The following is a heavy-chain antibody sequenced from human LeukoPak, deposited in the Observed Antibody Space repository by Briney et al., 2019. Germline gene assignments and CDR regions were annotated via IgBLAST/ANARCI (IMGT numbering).Heavy chain of an antibody. Sequence: ASVKVSCKASGYTFTSYGLSWVRQAPGQGLEWMGWINPNSGGTKYAQKFQGRVTMTRDTSISTAYMELSRLRSDDTAVYYCATLTQSLWGQGTLVTVSS. J-gene: IGHJ4*02. V-gene: IGHV1-2*02. CDR2: INPNSGGT. D-gene: IGHD1-14*01. CDR3: ATLTQSL. CDR1: GYTFTSYG.